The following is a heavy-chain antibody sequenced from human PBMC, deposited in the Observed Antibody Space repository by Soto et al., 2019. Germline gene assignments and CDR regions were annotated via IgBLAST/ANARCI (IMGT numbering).Heavy chain of an antibody. V-gene: IGHV4-4*07. CDR2: VYARGAT. J-gene: IGHJ6*02. CDR1: GAAITSHY. CDR3: ARSSGDDFFYYGMDV. Sequence: QVELPESGPGLVKPSETLSLTCSVSGAAITSHYWNWIRQSAGEGLQWIGRVYARGATNYNPSLKSRVTISGDTSKNQFSLKLTSVPAADTAVYYCARSSGDDFFYYGMDVWGHGTTVTVSS. D-gene: IGHD4-17*01.